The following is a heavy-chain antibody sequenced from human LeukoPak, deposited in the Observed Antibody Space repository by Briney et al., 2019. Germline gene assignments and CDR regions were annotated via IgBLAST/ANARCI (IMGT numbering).Heavy chain of an antibody. Sequence: GGSLRLSCAASGFTFSSYTMSWVRQAPGKGLEWVSSFTTTSPYTYYADSVRGRFTISRDNAKNSLSLQMNSLRGEDTAVYYCARSGDPHYWGQGTLVTVSS. V-gene: IGHV3-21*01. J-gene: IGHJ4*02. CDR1: GFTFSSYT. D-gene: IGHD2-21*02. CDR2: FTTTSPYT. CDR3: ARSGDPHY.